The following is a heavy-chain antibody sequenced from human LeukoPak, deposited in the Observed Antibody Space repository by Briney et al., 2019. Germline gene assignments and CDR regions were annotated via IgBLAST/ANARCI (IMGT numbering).Heavy chain of an antibody. CDR3: AKDQYSSGWYFDY. J-gene: IGHJ4*02. CDR1: GFTFSSYA. V-gene: IGHV3-23*01. D-gene: IGHD6-19*01. CDR2: ISGSGGST. Sequence: GGSLRLSCAASGFTFSSYAMSWVRQAPGKGLEWVSAISGSGGSTYCADSVKGRFTISRDNSKNTLYLQMNSLRVEDTAIYYCAKDQYSSGWYFDYWGQGTLVTVSS.